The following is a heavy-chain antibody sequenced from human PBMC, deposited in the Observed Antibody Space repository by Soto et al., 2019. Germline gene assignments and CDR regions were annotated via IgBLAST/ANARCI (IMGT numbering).Heavy chain of an antibody. CDR3: AKDTVTGEYFDL. CDR1: GFTFDDYA. V-gene: IGHV3-9*01. Sequence: HPGGSLRLSCAASGFTFDDYAMHWVRQAPGKGLEWVSGISWNSGSIGYADSVKGRFTISRDNAKNSLYLQMNSLRAEDTALYYCAKDTVTGEYFDLWGRGTLVTVSS. D-gene: IGHD2-21*02. CDR2: ISWNSGSI. J-gene: IGHJ2*01.